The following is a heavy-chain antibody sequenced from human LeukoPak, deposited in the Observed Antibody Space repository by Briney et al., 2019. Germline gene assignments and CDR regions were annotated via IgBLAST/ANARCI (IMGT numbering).Heavy chain of an antibody. CDR3: AGRPADTTWYGVFDY. CDR1: GGSFSGYY. J-gene: IGHJ4*02. Sequence: PSETLSLTCAVYGGSFSGYYWSWIRQPPGKGLEWIGEINHSGSTNYNPSLKSRVTISVDTSKNQFSLKLSSVTAADTAIYYCAGRPADTTWYGVFDYWSQGTLVTVSS. D-gene: IGHD3-10*01. V-gene: IGHV4-34*01. CDR2: INHSGST.